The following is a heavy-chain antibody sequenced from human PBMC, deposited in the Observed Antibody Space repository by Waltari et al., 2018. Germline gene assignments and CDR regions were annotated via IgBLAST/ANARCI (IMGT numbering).Heavy chain of an antibody. Sequence: QVQLQESGPGLVKPSQTLSLTCTVSGGSISSGGYYWSWIRQQPGKGLEWIGYIYHSGSTYYNPSLKSRVTISVDRSKNQFSLKLSSVTAADTAEYYCARAYYYDSSGYPGFGYWGQGTLVTVSS. CDR2: IYHSGST. V-gene: IGHV4-30-2*01. CDR3: ARAYYYDSSGYPGFGY. CDR1: GGSISSGGYY. D-gene: IGHD3-22*01. J-gene: IGHJ4*02.